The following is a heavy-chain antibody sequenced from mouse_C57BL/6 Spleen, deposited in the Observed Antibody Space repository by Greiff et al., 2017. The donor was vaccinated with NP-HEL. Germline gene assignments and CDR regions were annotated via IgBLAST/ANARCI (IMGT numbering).Heavy chain of an antibody. V-gene: IGHV14-1*01. CDR1: GFNFKDYY. CDR3: TTDGSVYWYFDV. D-gene: IGHD1-1*01. CDR2: IDREDGDN. Sequence: EVQLQQSGAELVRPGASVKLSCTASGFNFKDYYMHWVKQRPEQGLEWIGRIDREDGDNEYAPKFHGKATMTDDTSSNTAYLQRSSLTSEDAAVYYWTTDGSVYWYFDVWGTGTTVTVSS. J-gene: IGHJ1*03.